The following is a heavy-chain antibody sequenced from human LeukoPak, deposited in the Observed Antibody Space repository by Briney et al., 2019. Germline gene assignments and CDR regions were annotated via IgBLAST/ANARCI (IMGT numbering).Heavy chain of an antibody. J-gene: IGHJ4*02. V-gene: IGHV3-23*01. D-gene: IGHD2-2*01. Sequence: PAGSLRLSCSASAFTFSSYPMSWLRQAPGKGLEWVSTISGSGGSTYYADSVKGRFTISRDNSKNTLYLQMNSLRAEDTAVYYCAKGSPYCSSTSCFDYWGQGTLVTVSS. CDR3: AKGSPYCSSTSCFDY. CDR2: ISGSGGST. CDR1: AFTFSSYP.